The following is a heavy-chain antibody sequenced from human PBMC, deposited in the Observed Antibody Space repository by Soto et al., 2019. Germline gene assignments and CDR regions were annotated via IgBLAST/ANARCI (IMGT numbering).Heavy chain of an antibody. V-gene: IGHV3-7*01. Sequence: EVQVVESGGGLVQPEGSLRLSCAASGFTFNSYWMTWVRQAPGQGLEWVANINTDGSQKHSVDSVKGRFTFSRDNGKNSLYLQMSSLRVEDTAVYYCARVSRRNTFDVWGQGTMVTVSS. CDR3: ARVSRRNTFDV. CDR2: INTDGSQK. CDR1: GFTFNSYW. J-gene: IGHJ3*01.